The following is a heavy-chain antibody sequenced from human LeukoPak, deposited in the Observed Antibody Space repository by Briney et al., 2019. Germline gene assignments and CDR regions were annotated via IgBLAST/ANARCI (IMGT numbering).Heavy chain of an antibody. D-gene: IGHD5-18*01. Sequence: SETLSLTCTVSGGSISSSSYYWGWIRQPPGKGLEWIGSIYYSGSTYYNPSLKSRVTISVDTSKNQFSLKLSSVAAADTAVYYCAREHDVDTAMVKGSRAFDIWGQGTMVTVSS. CDR2: IYYSGST. CDR3: AREHDVDTAMVKGSRAFDI. CDR1: GGSISSSSYY. V-gene: IGHV4-39*07. J-gene: IGHJ3*02.